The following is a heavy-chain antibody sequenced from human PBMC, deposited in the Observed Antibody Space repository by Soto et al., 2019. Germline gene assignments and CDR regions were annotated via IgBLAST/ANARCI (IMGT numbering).Heavy chain of an antibody. J-gene: IGHJ5*02. V-gene: IGHV2-5*02. CDR3: ARAPGIDVTTNWFDP. Sequence: QITLKESGPTLVKPTQTLTLTCTFSGFSLSTSEVGVGWIRQPPGKALQWLALIYWDDDKRYSPSLNSRLTTTEDTSKNQVVVTMTNMDPVDTATYYCARAPGIDVTTNWFDPWGQGILVTVSS. D-gene: IGHD6-13*01. CDR1: GFSLSTSEVG. CDR2: IYWDDDK.